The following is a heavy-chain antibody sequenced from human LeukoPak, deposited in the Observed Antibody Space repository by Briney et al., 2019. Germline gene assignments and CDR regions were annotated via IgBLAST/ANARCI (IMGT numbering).Heavy chain of an antibody. CDR2: IYYSGST. CDR3: ARGLGLWFGELLSWDY. Sequence: SETLSLTCTVSGGSISSSSYYWGWIRQPPGKGLEWIGSIYYSGSTYYNPSLKSRVTISVDTSKNQFSLKMTSVTAADTAVYYCARGLGLWFGELLSWDYWGQGSLVTVSS. CDR1: GGSISSSSYY. D-gene: IGHD3-10*01. J-gene: IGHJ4*02. V-gene: IGHV4-39*07.